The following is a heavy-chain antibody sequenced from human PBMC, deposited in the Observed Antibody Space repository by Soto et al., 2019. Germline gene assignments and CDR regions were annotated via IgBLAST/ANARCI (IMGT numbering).Heavy chain of an antibody. Sequence: EVQLVESGGGLVKPGGSLRLSCAASGFTFSSYSMNWVRQAPGKGLEWVSSISSSSSYIYYADSAKGRFTISRDNAKNSLYLQMNSLRAEDTAVYYCARDTIVGASSFDYWGQGTLVTVSS. J-gene: IGHJ4*02. D-gene: IGHD1-26*01. CDR3: ARDTIVGASSFDY. CDR1: GFTFSSYS. CDR2: ISSSSSYI. V-gene: IGHV3-21*01.